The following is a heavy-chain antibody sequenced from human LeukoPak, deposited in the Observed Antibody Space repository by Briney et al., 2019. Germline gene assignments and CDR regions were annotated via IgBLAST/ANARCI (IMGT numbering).Heavy chain of an antibody. CDR1: GGSISSGGYY. V-gene: IGHV4-31*03. J-gene: IGHJ4*02. Sequence: SETLSLTCTVSGGSISSGGYYWSWIRQHPGKGLEWIGYIYYSGSTYYNPSLKSRVTISVDTSKDQFSLKLSSVTAADTAVYYCARGSIYSSLYYWGQGTLVTVSS. CDR3: ARGSIYSSLYY. D-gene: IGHD6-6*01. CDR2: IYYSGST.